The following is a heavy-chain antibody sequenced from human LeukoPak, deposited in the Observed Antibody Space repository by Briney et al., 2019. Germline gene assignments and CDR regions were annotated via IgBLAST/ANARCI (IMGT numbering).Heavy chain of an antibody. J-gene: IGHJ6*02. D-gene: IGHD2-2*01. CDR1: GYTFTSYD. CDR2: IGAYNGNT. CDR3: ARDPADIVVVPAAILGDV. Sequence: ASVKVSCKASGYTFTSYDISWVRQAPGQGLEWMGWIGAYNGNTNYAQKLQGRVTMTTDTSTSTAYMELRSLRSDDTAVYYCARDPADIVVVPAAILGDVWGQGTTVTVSS. V-gene: IGHV1-18*01.